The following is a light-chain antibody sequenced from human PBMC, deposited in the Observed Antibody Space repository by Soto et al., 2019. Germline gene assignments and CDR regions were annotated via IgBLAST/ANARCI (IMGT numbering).Light chain of an antibody. Sequence: VLTQSPGTLSLSPGESATLSCRVSQSVSGRYIAWHQQKPGQAPRLLISDTSNRATGIPDRFSGSASGTDFTLTISRLEPEDFTVYYCQQYSSSLWTFGQGTTVEIK. V-gene: IGKV3-20*01. CDR1: QSVSGRY. CDR2: DTS. J-gene: IGKJ1*01. CDR3: QQYSSSLWT.